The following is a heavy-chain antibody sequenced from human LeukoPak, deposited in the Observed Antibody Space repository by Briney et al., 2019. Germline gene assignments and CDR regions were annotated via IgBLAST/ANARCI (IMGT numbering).Heavy chain of an antibody. V-gene: IGHV4-34*01. CDR1: GFTFSDYY. Sequence: GSLRLSCAASGFTFSDYYMSWIRQPPGKGLEWIGEINHSGSTNYNPSLKSRVTISVDTSKNQFSLKLSSVTAADTAVYYCARRLRGYYYGSGSYIEAAFDIWGQGTMVTVSS. J-gene: IGHJ3*02. CDR3: ARRLRGYYYGSGSYIEAAFDI. CDR2: INHSGST. D-gene: IGHD3-10*01.